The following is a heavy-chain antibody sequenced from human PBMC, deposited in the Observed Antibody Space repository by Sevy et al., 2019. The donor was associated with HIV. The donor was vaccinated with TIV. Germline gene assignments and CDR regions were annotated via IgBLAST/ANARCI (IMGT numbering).Heavy chain of an antibody. CDR1: GFTFSSYW. D-gene: IGHD2-15*01. CDR2: IKQDGSEK. Sequence: GGSLRLSCAASGFTFSSYWMSWVRQAPGKGLEWVANIKQDGSEKYYVDSVKGRFTISRDNAKNSLYLQMNSVRAEDTAVYYCAREGPLGYCSGGSCYSLDYWGQGTLVTVSS. V-gene: IGHV3-7*01. J-gene: IGHJ4*02. CDR3: AREGPLGYCSGGSCYSLDY.